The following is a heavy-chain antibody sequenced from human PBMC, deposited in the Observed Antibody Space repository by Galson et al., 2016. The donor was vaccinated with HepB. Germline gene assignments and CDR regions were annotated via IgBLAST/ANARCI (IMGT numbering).Heavy chain of an antibody. J-gene: IGHJ4*02. CDR2: VSFDANKR. D-gene: IGHD2-15*01. Sequence: SLRLSCAASGFTFNRYGMHWVRQAPGKGLEWVAGVSFDANKRLYADSVKGRFTIFRDNSNNIMFLQMNSLRTEDTAIYYCVREGHHCSGGICYTSRGDYWGQGTLLTVSS. CDR1: GFTFNRYG. CDR3: VREGHHCSGGICYTSRGDY. V-gene: IGHV3-30-3*01.